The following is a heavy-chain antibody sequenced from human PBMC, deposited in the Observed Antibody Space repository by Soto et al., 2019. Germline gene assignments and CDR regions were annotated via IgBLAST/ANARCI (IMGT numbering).Heavy chain of an antibody. CDR1: GGSISSTSSA. CDR3: ARPEYDYWSGYPYNWFDP. Sequence: KPSESLSLSCTVSGGSISSTSSAWGGIRQPPGKGREGIGSIYSSVSTYYNPSLKRRVTISVDTSKNPFSLRLGFVPGAAPALYYSARPEYDYWSGYPYNWFDPWGQGTTVTVSS. D-gene: IGHD3-3*01. J-gene: IGHJ5*02. V-gene: IGHV4-39*01. CDR2: IYSSVST.